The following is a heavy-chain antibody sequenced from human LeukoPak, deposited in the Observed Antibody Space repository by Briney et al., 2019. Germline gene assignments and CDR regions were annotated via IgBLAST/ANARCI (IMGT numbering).Heavy chain of an antibody. Sequence: SQTLSLTCAICSGAVKGYYGGWVRRPPGKRMEWIGEINHSGSTNYNPSLKSRVTISVDASKNQFSLKLSSVTAADTAVYYCARGRSSIPGYSGSWTLPIDYWGQGTLVTVSS. CDR1: SGAVKGYY. CDR3: ARGRSSIPGYSGSWTLPIDY. J-gene: IGHJ4*02. V-gene: IGHV4-34*01. D-gene: IGHD6-13*01. CDR2: INHSGST.